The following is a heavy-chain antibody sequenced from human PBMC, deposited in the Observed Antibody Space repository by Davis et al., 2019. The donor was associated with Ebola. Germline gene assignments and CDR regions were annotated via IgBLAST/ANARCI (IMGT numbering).Heavy chain of an antibody. CDR3: ARAKIVVVASHPYYYYGMDV. D-gene: IGHD2-15*01. Sequence: AASVKVSCKASGGTFSSYAISWVRQAPGQGLEWMGRIIPILGIANYAQKFQGRVTITADKSTSTAYMELSSLRSEDTAVYYCARAKIVVVASHPYYYYGMDVWGQGTTVTVSS. V-gene: IGHV1-69*04. J-gene: IGHJ6*02. CDR2: IIPILGIA. CDR1: GGTFSSYA.